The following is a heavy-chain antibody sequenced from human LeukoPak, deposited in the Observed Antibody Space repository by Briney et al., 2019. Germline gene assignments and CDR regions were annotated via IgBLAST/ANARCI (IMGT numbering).Heavy chain of an antibody. CDR3: ARGASGYGNFDY. CDR2: IYSDGSST. CDR1: GFSFNTYW. Sequence: PGGSLRLSCAASGFSFNTYWMHWVRHAPGKGLVWVSRIYSDGSSTYYADSVKGRFTCSRDNAKNTVYLQMNSLRAEDTAVYYCARGASGYGNFDYWGQGTLVTVSS. D-gene: IGHD5-12*01. J-gene: IGHJ4*02. V-gene: IGHV3-74*01.